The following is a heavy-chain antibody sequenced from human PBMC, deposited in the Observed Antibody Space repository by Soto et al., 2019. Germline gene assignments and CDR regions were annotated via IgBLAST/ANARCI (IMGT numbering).Heavy chain of an antibody. Sequence: VGSPIPPSAAAGVTFSSCASSWVRPAPGKGLECVAAISGSGGSTYYADSVKGRFTISRDNSKNTLYLQMNSLRAEDTAVYYCAKGGSAAGIPRILYYYGMDVWGQGPTVKVSS. D-gene: IGHD6-13*01. J-gene: IGHJ6*02. CDR2: ISGSGGST. CDR1: GVTFSSCA. V-gene: IGHV3-23*01. CDR3: AKGGSAAGIPRILYYYGMDV.